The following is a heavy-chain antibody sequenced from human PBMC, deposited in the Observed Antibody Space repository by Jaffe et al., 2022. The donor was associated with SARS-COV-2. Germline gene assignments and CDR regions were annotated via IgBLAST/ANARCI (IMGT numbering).Heavy chain of an antibody. J-gene: IGHJ4*02. CDR3: ARVPHYGGNSGGIDY. V-gene: IGHV3-21*01. CDR2: ISSSSSYI. D-gene: IGHD4-17*01. CDR1: GFTFSSYS. Sequence: EVQLVESGGGLVKPGGSLRLSCAASGFTFSSYSMNWVRQAPGKGLEWVSSISSSSSYIYYADSVKGRFTISRDNAKNSLYLQMNSLRAEDTAVYYCARVPHYGGNSGGIDYWGQGTLVTVSS.